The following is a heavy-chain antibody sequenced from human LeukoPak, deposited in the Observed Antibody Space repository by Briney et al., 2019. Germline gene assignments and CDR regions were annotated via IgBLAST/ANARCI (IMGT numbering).Heavy chain of an antibody. CDR3: ARAPSEIGGYYPEYFRH. CDR2: IKSGGST. Sequence: GGSLRLSCVASGFTFSSYWMHWVRQAPGKGLVWVSRIKSGGSTNYADSVKGRFTISRDNAKNTVSLQMNSLRAEDTGVYFCARAPSEIGGYYPEYFRHWGQGTLVTVSS. J-gene: IGHJ1*01. CDR1: GFTFSSYW. V-gene: IGHV3-74*01. D-gene: IGHD3-22*01.